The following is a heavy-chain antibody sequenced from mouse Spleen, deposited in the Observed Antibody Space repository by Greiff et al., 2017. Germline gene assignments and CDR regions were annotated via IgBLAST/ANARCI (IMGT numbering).Heavy chain of an antibody. CDR3: ARAGYYSYDGFAY. V-gene: IGHV3-6*01. D-gene: IGHD2-12*01. CDR2: ISYDGSN. CDR1: GYSITSGYY. J-gene: IGHJ3*01. Sequence: EVQLVESGPGLVKPSQSLSLTCSVTGYSITSGYYWNWIRQFPGNKLEWMGYISYDGSNNYNPSLKNRISITRDTSKNQFFLKLNSVTTEDTATYYCARAGYYSYDGFAYWGQGTLVTVSA.